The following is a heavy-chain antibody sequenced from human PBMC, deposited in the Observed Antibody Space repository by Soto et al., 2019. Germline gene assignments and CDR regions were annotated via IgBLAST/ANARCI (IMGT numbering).Heavy chain of an antibody. V-gene: IGHV3-33*01. Sequence: GGSLRLSCAASGFTFSSYGMHWVRQAPGKGLEWVAVIWYDGSNKYYADSVKGRFTISRDNSKNTLYLQMNSLRAEDTAVYYCARDDSKDRHGHWFDPWGQGTLVTVSS. CDR3: ARDDSKDRHGHWFDP. D-gene: IGHD3-22*01. CDR1: GFTFSSYG. J-gene: IGHJ5*02. CDR2: IWYDGSNK.